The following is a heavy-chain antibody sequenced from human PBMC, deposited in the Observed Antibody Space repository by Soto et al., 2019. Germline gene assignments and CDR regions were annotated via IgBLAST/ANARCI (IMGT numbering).Heavy chain of an antibody. D-gene: IGHD2-2*01. V-gene: IGHV3-13*01. J-gene: IGHJ6*02. Sequence: GGSLRLSCVGFGFTFSTYDMHWVRQNVGKGLEWVSSIGTDDDTYYLDSVRGRFTISREDAKNSLYLQMDSLRAEDTAVYYCAKPYCSTTSCYSAGYYYGVDVWGQGTTVTVSS. CDR1: GFTFSTYD. CDR3: AKPYCSTTSCYSAGYYYGVDV. CDR2: IGTDDDT.